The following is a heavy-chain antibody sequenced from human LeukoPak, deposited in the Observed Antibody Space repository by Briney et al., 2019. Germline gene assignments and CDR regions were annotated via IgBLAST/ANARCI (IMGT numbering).Heavy chain of an antibody. Sequence: GGSLRLSCITSGLTFSASWLSWVRQAPGKGLEWVANMKENGSVEDYMDSVRGRFTISRDNAKNSLYLQMDSLRAEDTAVYYCARDGTGGYFDHWGKGTLVTVSS. V-gene: IGHV3-7*01. CDR2: MKENGSVE. CDR3: ARDGTGGYFDH. CDR1: GLTFSASW. D-gene: IGHD3-10*01. J-gene: IGHJ4*02.